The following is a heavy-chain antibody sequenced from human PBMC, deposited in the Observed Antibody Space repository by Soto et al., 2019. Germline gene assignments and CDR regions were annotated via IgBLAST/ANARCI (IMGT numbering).Heavy chain of an antibody. Sequence: QAGGSLRLSCAASGFTFSSYGMHWVRQAPGKGLEWVAVISYDGSNKYYADSMKGRFTISRDNSKNTLYLQMNSLRVEDTAVYYCEKESPLYYFDYWGQGTLVTVSS. J-gene: IGHJ4*02. CDR3: EKESPLYYFDY. CDR1: GFTFSSYG. V-gene: IGHV3-30*18. CDR2: ISYDGSNK.